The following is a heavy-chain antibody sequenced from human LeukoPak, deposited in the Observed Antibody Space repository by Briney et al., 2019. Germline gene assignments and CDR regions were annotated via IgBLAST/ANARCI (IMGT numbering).Heavy chain of an antibody. CDR3: ARRLTGTYYDSSGSPFDY. V-gene: IGHV3-30-3*01. CDR2: ISYDGSNK. D-gene: IGHD3-22*01. Sequence: GGSLRLSCAASGFTFSSYAMHWVRQAPGKGLEWVAVISYDGSNKYYADSVKGRFTISRDNSKNTLYLQMNSLRAEDTAVYYCARRLTGTYYDSSGSPFDYWGQGTLVTVSS. CDR1: GFTFSSYA. J-gene: IGHJ4*02.